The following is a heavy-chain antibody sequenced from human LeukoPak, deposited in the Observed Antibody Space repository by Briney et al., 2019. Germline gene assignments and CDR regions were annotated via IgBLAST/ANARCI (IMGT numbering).Heavy chain of an antibody. J-gene: IGHJ4*02. CDR3: ARDLFHYYDSSGYPHHPIDY. CDR2: INPNSGGT. D-gene: IGHD3-22*01. CDR1: GYTFTGYC. Sequence: ASVKASCKASGYTFTGYCMHWVRQAPGQGLEWMGWINPNSGGTNYAQKFRGRVTMTRDTSISTAYMELSRLRSDDTAVYYCARDLFHYYDSSGYPHHPIDYWGQGTLVTVSS. V-gene: IGHV1-2*02.